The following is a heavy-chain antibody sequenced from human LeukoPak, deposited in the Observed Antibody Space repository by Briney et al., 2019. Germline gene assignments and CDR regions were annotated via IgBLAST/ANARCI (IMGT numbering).Heavy chain of an antibody. J-gene: IGHJ4*02. V-gene: IGHV3-53*01. Sequence: GGSLRLSCAASGFTVSTNYMNWVRQAPGKGLEWVSVNYSGGTTYYADSVKGRFTFSRDNSKNTLYLQMNSLRAEDTAVYYCTTAPPVRWDHPIDYWGQGTLVTVSS. CDR3: TTAPPVRWDHPIDY. CDR1: GFTVSTNY. CDR2: NYSGGTT. D-gene: IGHD1-26*01.